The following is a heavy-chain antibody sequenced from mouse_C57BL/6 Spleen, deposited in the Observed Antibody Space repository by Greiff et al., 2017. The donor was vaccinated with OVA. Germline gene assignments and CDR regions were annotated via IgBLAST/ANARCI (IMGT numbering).Heavy chain of an antibody. Sequence: EVKLVESGGGLVQPGGSLSLSCAASGFTFTDYYMSWVRQPPGKALEWLGFIRNKANGYTTEYSASVKGRFTISRDNSQSILYLQMNALRAEDSATYCCASPYYYGSSVTWYCDVWGTGTTVTVSS. V-gene: IGHV7-3*01. CDR3: ASPYYYGSSVTWYCDV. D-gene: IGHD1-1*01. CDR2: IRNKANGYTT. J-gene: IGHJ1*03. CDR1: GFTFTDYY.